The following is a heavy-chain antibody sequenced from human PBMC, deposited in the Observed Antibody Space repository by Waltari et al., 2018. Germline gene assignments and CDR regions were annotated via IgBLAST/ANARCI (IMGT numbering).Heavy chain of an antibody. CDR3: ARVRDSSGYYYYGMDV. CDR2: INAGNGNT. J-gene: IGHJ6*02. V-gene: IGHV1-3*01. D-gene: IGHD3-22*01. Sequence: QVQLVQSGAEVKKPGASVKVSCKASGYTFTSYAMHWVRQAPGQRLEWMGWINAGNGNTKYSQKFQGRVTITRDTSASTAYMELSSLRSEDTAVYYCARVRDSSGYYYYGMDVWGQGTTVTVSS. CDR1: GYTFTSYA.